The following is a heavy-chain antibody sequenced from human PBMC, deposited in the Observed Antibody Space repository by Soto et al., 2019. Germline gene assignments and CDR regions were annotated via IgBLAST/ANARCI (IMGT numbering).Heavy chain of an antibody. V-gene: IGHV4-4*02. Sequence: QVQLQESGPGLVKPSGTLSLTCAVSSGSISSSNWWSWVRQPPGKGLEWIGEIYHSGSTNYNPSLKSRVTMSVDKSKNQFSLKLSSVTAADTAVYYCARFGILTGYGNWFDPWGQGTLVTVSS. CDR2: IYHSGST. CDR1: SGSISSSNW. J-gene: IGHJ5*02. D-gene: IGHD3-9*01. CDR3: ARFGILTGYGNWFDP.